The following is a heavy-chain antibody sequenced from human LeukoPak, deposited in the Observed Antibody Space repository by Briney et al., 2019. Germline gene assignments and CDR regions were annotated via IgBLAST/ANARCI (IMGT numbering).Heavy chain of an antibody. CDR2: ISGSGGST. D-gene: IGHD1-26*01. Sequence: GGSLRLSCAASGFTFSSYAMSWVRQAPGKGLEWVSAISGSGGSTHYADSVKGRFTISRDNSKNTLYLQMNSLRAEDTAVYYCAKATQIVGVYFDYWGQGTLVTVSS. CDR1: GFTFSSYA. CDR3: AKATQIVGVYFDY. J-gene: IGHJ4*02. V-gene: IGHV3-23*01.